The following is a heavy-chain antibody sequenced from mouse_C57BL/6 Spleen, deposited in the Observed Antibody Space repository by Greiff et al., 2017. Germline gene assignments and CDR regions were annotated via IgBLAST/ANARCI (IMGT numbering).Heavy chain of an antibody. CDR3: ARWYYGSSPYYYAMDY. CDR2: INPNNGGT. Sequence: SGPELVKPGASVKMSCKASGYTFTDYKMHWVKQSHGKSLEWIGYINPNNGGTSYNQKFKGKATLTVNKSSSTAYMELRSLTSEDSAVYYCARWYYGSSPYYYAMDYWGQGTSVTVSS. J-gene: IGHJ4*01. V-gene: IGHV1-22*01. D-gene: IGHD1-1*01. CDR1: GYTFTDYK.